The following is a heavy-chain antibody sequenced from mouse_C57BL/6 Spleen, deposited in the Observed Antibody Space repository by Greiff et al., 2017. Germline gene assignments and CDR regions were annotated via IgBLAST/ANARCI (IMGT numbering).Heavy chain of an antibody. J-gene: IGHJ2*01. D-gene: IGHD2-5*01. V-gene: IGHV1-85*01. CDR3: ARGGDSNYLDY. CDR1: GYTFTSYD. Sequence: VQLVESGPELVKPGASVKLSCKASGYTFTSYDINWVKQRPGQGLEWIGWIYPRDGSTKYNEKFKGKATLTVDTSSSTAYMELHSLTSEDSAVYFCARGGDSNYLDYWGQGTTLTVSS. CDR2: IYPRDGST.